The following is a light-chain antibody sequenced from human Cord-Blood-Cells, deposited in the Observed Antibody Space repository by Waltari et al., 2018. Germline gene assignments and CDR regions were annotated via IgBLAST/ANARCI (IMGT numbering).Light chain of an antibody. Sequence: DVVTNPPPDSLVASVGGGTTIYCKSSQSVLYSSNNKNYLAWYQQKPGQPPKLLIYWASTRESGVPDRFSGSGSGTDFTLTISSLQAEDVAVYYCQQYYSTPHTFGEGTKVEIK. CDR3: QQYYSTPHT. CDR2: WAS. V-gene: IGKV4-1*01. J-gene: IGKJ4*01. CDR1: QSVLYSSNNKNY.